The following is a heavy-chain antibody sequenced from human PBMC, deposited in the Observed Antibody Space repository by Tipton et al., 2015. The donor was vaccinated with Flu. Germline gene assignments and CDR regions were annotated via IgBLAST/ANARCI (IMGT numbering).Heavy chain of an antibody. Sequence: LVQPSETLSLTCTVSGGSISSYYWSWIRQPPGKGLEWIGYIYYSGSTNYNPSLKSRVTISVDTSKNQFSLKLSSVTAADTAVYYCARDLGEFDYVWGRGGAFDIWGQGTMVTVSS. V-gene: IGHV4-59*01. CDR2: IYYSGST. D-gene: IGHD3-16*01. CDR1: GGSISSYY. CDR3: ARDLGEFDYVWGRGGAFDI. J-gene: IGHJ3*02.